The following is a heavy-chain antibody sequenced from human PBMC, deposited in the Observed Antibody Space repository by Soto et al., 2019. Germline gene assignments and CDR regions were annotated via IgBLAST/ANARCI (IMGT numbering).Heavy chain of an antibody. D-gene: IGHD3-10*01. Sequence: SETLSLTCAVYGESFSGYYWTWIRQPPGKGLEWIGEINHSGSTNYNPSLKSRVTISVDTSKNQFSLKLSSVTAADTAVYYCARAPYGSGSYSFIYCMDVWGKGTTVTVS. V-gene: IGHV4-34*01. CDR3: ARAPYGSGSYSFIYCMDV. J-gene: IGHJ6*04. CDR2: INHSGST. CDR1: GESFSGYY.